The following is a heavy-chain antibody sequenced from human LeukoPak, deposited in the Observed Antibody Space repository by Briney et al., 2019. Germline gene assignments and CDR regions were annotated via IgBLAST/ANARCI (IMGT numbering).Heavy chain of an antibody. CDR2: IIPIFGTA. D-gene: IGHD3-10*01. CDR1: GYTFTGYY. Sequence: SVKVSCKASGYTFTGYYMHWMRQAPGQGLEWMGGIIPIFGTANYAQKFQGRVTITADESTSTAYMELSSLRSEDTAVYYCAIHSVSGSGHYDYWGQGTLVTVSS. J-gene: IGHJ4*02. V-gene: IGHV1-69*13. CDR3: AIHSVSGSGHYDY.